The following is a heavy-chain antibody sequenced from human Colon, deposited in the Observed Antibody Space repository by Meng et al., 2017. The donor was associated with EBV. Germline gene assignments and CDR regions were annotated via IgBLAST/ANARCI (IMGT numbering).Heavy chain of an antibody. V-gene: IGHV3-15*01. CDR1: GFTCTNAW. Sequence: VEFGGCWVKPWGSLRSSWVASGFTCTNAWMSWVRQAPGKGLEWIGRIRNKTNGGTAEYAAPVKGRFSISRDDSENTLYLQMNSLKIEDTAMYFCTTGKQWLVPWGQGTLVTVSS. D-gene: IGHD6-19*01. J-gene: IGHJ5*02. CDR2: IRNKTNGGTA. CDR3: TTGKQWLVP.